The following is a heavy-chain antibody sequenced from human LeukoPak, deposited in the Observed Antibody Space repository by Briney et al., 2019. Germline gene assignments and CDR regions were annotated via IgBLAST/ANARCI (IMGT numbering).Heavy chain of an antibody. V-gene: IGHV4-61*02. Sequence: PSQTLSLTCTVSGGSISSGSYYWSWIRQPAGKGLEWIGRIYTSGSTNYNPSLKSRVTISVDTSKNQFSLKLSSVTAADTAVYYCARSVRGAVDYWGQGTLVTVSS. CDR2: IYTSGST. CDR3: ARSVRGAVDY. CDR1: GGSISSGSYY. D-gene: IGHD3-10*01. J-gene: IGHJ4*02.